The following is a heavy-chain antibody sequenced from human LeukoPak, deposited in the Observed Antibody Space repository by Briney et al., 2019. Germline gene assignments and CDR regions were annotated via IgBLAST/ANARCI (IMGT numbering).Heavy chain of an antibody. D-gene: IGHD5-24*01. V-gene: IGHV3-48*01. CDR2: ISSSSSTI. CDR1: GFTFSSYS. J-gene: IGHJ4*02. CDR3: AKDKNGKMATIMVDY. Sequence: GGSLRLSCAASGFTFSSYSMNWVRQAPGKGLEWVSYISSSSSTIYYADSVKGRFTISRDNAKNSLYLQMNSLRAEDTAVYYCAKDKNGKMATIMVDYWGQGTLVTVSS.